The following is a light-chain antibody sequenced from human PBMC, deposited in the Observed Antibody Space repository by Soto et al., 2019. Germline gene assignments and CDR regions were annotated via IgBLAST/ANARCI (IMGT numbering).Light chain of an antibody. Sequence: EVVMTQSPATLSLSPGERATLSCRASQSVSSSLAWYQQKPGQVPRLLIYDASTRATGIPARFSGSGSGTEFTLSICSLQSEDFAVYYCQQYNNWPPLTFGGGTKVEIK. CDR3: QQYNNWPPLT. CDR2: DAS. J-gene: IGKJ4*01. CDR1: QSVSSS. V-gene: IGKV3-15*01.